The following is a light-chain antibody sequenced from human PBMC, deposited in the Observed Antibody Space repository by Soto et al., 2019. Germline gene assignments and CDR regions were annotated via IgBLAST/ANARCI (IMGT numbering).Light chain of an antibody. V-gene: IGKV1-5*01. CDR2: DAS. J-gene: IGKJ1*01. CDR1: QIITTW. CDR3: QQYNDYWT. Sequence: DIQMAQSPSTLSASVGDRVVITCRASQIITTWLAWYQQKPGKAPKLLIYDASSLESGVPSRFSGSGSGTEFTLTSSRLQPDDFATYYCQQYNDYWTFGQGTKVDIK.